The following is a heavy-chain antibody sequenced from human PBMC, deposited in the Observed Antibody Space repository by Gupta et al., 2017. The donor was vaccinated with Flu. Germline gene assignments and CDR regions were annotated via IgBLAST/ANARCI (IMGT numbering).Heavy chain of an antibody. CDR1: GIIFRDAF. D-gene: IGHD4-17*01. V-gene: IGHV3-15*04. J-gene: IGHJ4*02. Sequence: EVQLVESGGGLVKPGESLRLSCSVSGIIFRDAFMAWVRQAPGKGLEWVDRIVSRGAGGTADYATPVKGRFTISRDDSKDTVYLQMNSLKIEDTAVYYCTWVNTVTTMGLGGQGTLVTVSS. CDR3: TWVNTVTTMGL. CDR2: IVSRGAGGTA.